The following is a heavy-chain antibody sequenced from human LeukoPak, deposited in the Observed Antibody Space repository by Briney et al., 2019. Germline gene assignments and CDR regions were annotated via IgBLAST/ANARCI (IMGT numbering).Heavy chain of an antibody. V-gene: IGHV4-34*01. CDR3: ARSLYDEGY. J-gene: IGHJ4*02. CDR1: GGSFSVKY. Sequence: SETLSLTCTVYGGSFSVKYWSWIRQPPGKGLEWIGEISHSGSTKYNPSLKSRVTISVDTSKNQFSLKLSSVTAADTGVYYCARSLYDEGYWGQGNLVTVSS. D-gene: IGHD3-22*01. CDR2: ISHSGST.